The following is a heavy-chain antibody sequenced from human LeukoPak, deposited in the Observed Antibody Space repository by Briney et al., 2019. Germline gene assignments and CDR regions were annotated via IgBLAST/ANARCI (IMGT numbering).Heavy chain of an antibody. Sequence: PGGSLRLSCAASGYTFSSYSMNWVRHAPGKGLEWVSSISSSSSYIYYADSVEGLFTISRDNAKNSLYLQMMSLRAEDTAVYYCASGGRVVVITQFDYWGQGTLVTVSS. J-gene: IGHJ4*02. CDR3: ASGGRVVVITQFDY. CDR1: GYTFSSYS. CDR2: ISSSSSYI. V-gene: IGHV3-21*01. D-gene: IGHD3-22*01.